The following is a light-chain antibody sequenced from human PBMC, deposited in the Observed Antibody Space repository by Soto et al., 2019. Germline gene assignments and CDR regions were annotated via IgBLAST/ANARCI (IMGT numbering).Light chain of an antibody. J-gene: IGLJ3*02. V-gene: IGLV1-36*01. Sequence: QSVLTQPPSVSEAPRQRVTISCSGNSSNIGNNGVNWYQQLPGKAPKLLIYYDDLLPSGVSDRFSGSKSGTSASLAISGLQSGDEADYYCAAWDDSLNGPVFGGGTKVTVL. CDR3: AAWDDSLNGPV. CDR2: YDD. CDR1: SSNIGNNG.